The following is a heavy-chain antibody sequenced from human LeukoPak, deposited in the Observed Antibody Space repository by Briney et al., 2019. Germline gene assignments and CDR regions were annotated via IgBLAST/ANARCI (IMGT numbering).Heavy chain of an antibody. J-gene: IGHJ4*02. CDR2: ISGSGGST. Sequence: GGSLRLSCAASGFTFSSYAMSWVRQAPGKGLEWVSAISGSGGSTYYADSVKGRFTISRDNSKNTLYLQMNSLRAEDTAVYYCARDENPTTVVMSGVDYWGQGTLVTVSS. D-gene: IGHD4-23*01. CDR1: GFTFSSYA. V-gene: IGHV3-23*01. CDR3: ARDENPTTVVMSGVDY.